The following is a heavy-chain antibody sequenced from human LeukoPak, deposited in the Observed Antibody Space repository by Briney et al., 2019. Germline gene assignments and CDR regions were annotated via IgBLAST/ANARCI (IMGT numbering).Heavy chain of an antibody. CDR2: IYYSGST. D-gene: IGHD1-26*01. V-gene: IGHV4-59*01. J-gene: IGHJ4*02. CDR1: GGSISSYL. CDR3: ARGQYSGSCFDN. Sequence: SETLSLTCTVSGGSISSYLWSWIWQPPGKGLEWIGYIYYSGSTNSNPSLKSRVTILVDTSKNQFSLKVSSVTAADTAVYYCARGQYSGSCFDNWGQGSLVTVSS.